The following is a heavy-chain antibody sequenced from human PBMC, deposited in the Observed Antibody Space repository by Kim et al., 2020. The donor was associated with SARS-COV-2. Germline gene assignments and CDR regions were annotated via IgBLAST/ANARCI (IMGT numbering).Heavy chain of an antibody. CDR1: GGTFSSYA. CDR3: ATEVVVAGRDINDY. Sequence: SVKVSCKASGGTFSSYAISWVRQAPGQGLEWMGGIIPIFGTANYAQKFQGRVTITADESTSTAYMELSSLRSEDTAVYYCATEVVVAGRDINDYWGQGTLVTVSS. J-gene: IGHJ4*02. CDR2: IIPIFGTA. D-gene: IGHD2-15*01. V-gene: IGHV1-69*13.